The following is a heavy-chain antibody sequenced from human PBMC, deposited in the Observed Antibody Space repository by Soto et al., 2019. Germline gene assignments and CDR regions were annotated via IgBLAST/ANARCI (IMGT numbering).Heavy chain of an antibody. CDR3: AKDRTITMIVVPHAFDI. CDR2: TYYRSKWYN. J-gene: IGHJ3*02. CDR1: GDSVSSNSAA. D-gene: IGHD3-22*01. V-gene: IGHV6-1*01. Sequence: SQTLSLTCAISGDSVSSNSAAWNWIRQSPSRGLEWLGRTYYRSKWYNDYLASVKSRTTISPDTSTNQFSLHLNSVTPEDTAVYYCAKDRTITMIVVPHAFDIWGRGTMVTVSS.